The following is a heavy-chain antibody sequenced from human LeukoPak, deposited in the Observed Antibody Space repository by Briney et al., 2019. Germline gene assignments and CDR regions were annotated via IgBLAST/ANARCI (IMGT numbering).Heavy chain of an antibody. CDR3: ARNNGMDV. J-gene: IGHJ6*02. CDR1: GFTLSNHW. CDR2: VNRDGSET. Sequence: GGSLRLSCAASGFTLSNHWMTWVRQVPGRGPEWVANVNRDGSETYYLDSVKGRFTVSKDNAKNSLYLQMNSLRAEDTALYHCARNNGMDVWGQGTTVIVSS. V-gene: IGHV3-7*03.